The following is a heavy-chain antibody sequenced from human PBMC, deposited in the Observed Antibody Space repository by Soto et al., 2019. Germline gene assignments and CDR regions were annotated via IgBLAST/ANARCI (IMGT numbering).Heavy chain of an antibody. J-gene: IGHJ4*02. Sequence: GASVKVSCKASGYTFTSYYMHWVRQAPGQGLEWMGIINPSGGSTSYAQKFQGRVTMTRDTSTSTVYMELSSLRSEDTAVYYCARDDRRGPGGGGYLDYWGQGTLVTVSS. CDR1: GYTFTSYY. V-gene: IGHV1-46*01. CDR3: ARDDRRGPGGGGYLDY. D-gene: IGHD5-12*01. CDR2: INPSGGST.